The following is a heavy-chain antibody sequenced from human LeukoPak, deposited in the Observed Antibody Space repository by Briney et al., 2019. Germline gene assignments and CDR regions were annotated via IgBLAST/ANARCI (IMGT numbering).Heavy chain of an antibody. D-gene: IGHD2-15*01. CDR2: INAGNGNT. J-gene: IGHJ4*02. CDR1: GYTFTSYA. V-gene: IGHV1-3*01. CDR3: ARSSYCSGGSCYSFSDY. Sequence: ASVKVSCKASGYTFTSYAMHWVRQAPGQRLEWVGWINAGNGNTKYSQKFQGRVTITRDTSASTAYMELSSLRSEDTAVYYCARSSYCSGGSCYSFSDYWGQGTLVTVSS.